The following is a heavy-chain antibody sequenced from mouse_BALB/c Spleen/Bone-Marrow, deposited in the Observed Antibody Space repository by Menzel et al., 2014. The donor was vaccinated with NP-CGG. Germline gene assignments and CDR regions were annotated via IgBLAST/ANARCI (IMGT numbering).Heavy chain of an antibody. D-gene: IGHD2-3*01. CDR2: INPNNGGI. CDR3: ARGDGYYVYAMDY. CDR1: GYTFTEYT. Sequence: EVQLQQSGPELVKPGASVKISCKTSGYTFTEYTMHWVKQSHGKSLEWIGSINPNNGGINYNQKLKGKATLTVDKSSSTAYMELRSLTSEDSAVYYCARGDGYYVYAMDYWGQGTSVTVSS. J-gene: IGHJ4*01. V-gene: IGHV1-18*01.